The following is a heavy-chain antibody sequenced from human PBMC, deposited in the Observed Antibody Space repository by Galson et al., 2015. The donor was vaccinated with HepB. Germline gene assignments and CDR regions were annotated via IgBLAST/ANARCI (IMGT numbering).Heavy chain of an antibody. V-gene: IGHV3-33*01. D-gene: IGHD3-10*01. CDR1: GFTFSSYG. J-gene: IGHJ4*02. CDR3: ARDTAQSRGRSVVRGVIMH. CDR2: IWYDGSNK. Sequence: SLRLSCAASGFTFSSYGMHWVRQAPGKGLEWVAVIWYDGSNKYYADSVKGRFTISRDNSKNTLYLQMNSLRAEDTAVYYCARDTAQSRGRSVVRGVIMHWGQGTLVTVSS.